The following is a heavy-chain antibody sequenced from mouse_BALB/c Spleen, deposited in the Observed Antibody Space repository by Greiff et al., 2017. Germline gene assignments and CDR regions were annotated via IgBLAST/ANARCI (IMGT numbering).Heavy chain of an antibody. D-gene: IGHD2-1*01. CDR2: ISSGGSS. J-gene: IGHJ4*01. V-gene: IGHV5-6-5*01. Sequence: GHLVESGGGLVKPGGSLKLSCAASGFTFSSYAMSWVRQTPEKRLEWVASISSGGSSYYPASVKGRFTISRDNARNILYLQMSNLRSEDTAMYYCERGGIYYGNALAMDYWGQGTSVTVSA. CDR1: GFTFSSYA. CDR3: ERGGIYYGNALAMDY.